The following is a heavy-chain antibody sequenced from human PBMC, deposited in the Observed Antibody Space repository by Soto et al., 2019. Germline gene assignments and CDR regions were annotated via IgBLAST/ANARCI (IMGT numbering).Heavy chain of an antibody. CDR3: AKDMDCSSTSCKSYYYYGMDV. D-gene: IGHD2-2*01. Sequence: GGSLRLSCAASGFTFDDYAMHWVRQAPGKGLEWVSGISWNSGSIGYADPVKGRFTISRDNAKNSLYLQMNSLRAEDTALYYCAKDMDCSSTSCKSYYYYGMDVWGQGTTVTVSS. CDR1: GFTFDDYA. J-gene: IGHJ6*02. V-gene: IGHV3-9*01. CDR2: ISWNSGSI.